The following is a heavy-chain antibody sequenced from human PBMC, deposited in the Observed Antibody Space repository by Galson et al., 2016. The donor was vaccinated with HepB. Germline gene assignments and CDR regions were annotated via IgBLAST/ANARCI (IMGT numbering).Heavy chain of an antibody. V-gene: IGHV3-33*01. CDR3: ARDAGYSSMSDENAFDI. CDR2: IWYHGSSK. CDR1: GFTFSRYG. J-gene: IGHJ3*02. Sequence: SLRLSCAASGFTFSRYGMHWVRQAPGKGLKWVAGIWYHGSSKYYADSVKGRFTISRDNSKNTLYLQMNSLRAEDTAVYYCARDAGYSSMSDENAFDIWGRGTVVTFSS. D-gene: IGHD5-18*01.